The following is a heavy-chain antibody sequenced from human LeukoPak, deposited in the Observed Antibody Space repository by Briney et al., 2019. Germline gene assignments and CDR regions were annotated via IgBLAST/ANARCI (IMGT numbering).Heavy chain of an antibody. CDR3: ARQLGYCSSTSCYADKVDY. CDR2: IYYSGST. J-gene: IGHJ4*02. D-gene: IGHD2-2*01. V-gene: IGHV4-39*01. Sequence: NPSETLSLTCTVSGGSISSSSYYWGWIRQPPGKGLEWIGSIYYSGSTYYNPSLKGRVTISVDTSKNQFSLKLSSVTAADAAVYYCARQLGYCSSTSCYADKVDYWGQGTLVTVSS. CDR1: GGSISSSSYY.